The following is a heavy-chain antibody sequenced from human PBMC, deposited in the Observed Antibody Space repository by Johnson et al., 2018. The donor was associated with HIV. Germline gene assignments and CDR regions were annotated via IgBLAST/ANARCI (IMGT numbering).Heavy chain of an antibody. V-gene: IGHV3-43D*03. CDR3: ANLDVNHAFDI. D-gene: IGHD3-3*01. CDR1: GFAFDHYA. J-gene: IGHJ3*02. CDR2: ISWDGGSS. Sequence: VQLVESGGAMVQPGGSLRLSCAVSGFAFDHYAMHWVRQAPGKGLEWVSLISWDGGSSYYADSVQGRFTISRDNSKNSLYLQMNSLRAEDTAVYYCANLDVNHAFDIWGQGTTVTVSS.